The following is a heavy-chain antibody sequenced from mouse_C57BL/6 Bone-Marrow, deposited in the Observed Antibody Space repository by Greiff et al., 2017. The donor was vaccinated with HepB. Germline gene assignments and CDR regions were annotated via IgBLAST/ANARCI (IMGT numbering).Heavy chain of an antibody. CDR2: IWSGGST. V-gene: IGHV2-2*01. CDR1: SFSLTSYG. J-gene: IGHJ3*01. CDR3: ARKPHYYGSGGFAY. D-gene: IGHD1-1*01. Sequence: QVQLKQSGPGLVQPSQSLSITCTVSSFSLTSYGVHWVRQSPGKGLEWLGVIWSGGSTDYNAAFISRLSISKDNSKSQVFFKMNSLQADDTAIYYCARKPHYYGSGGFAYWGQGTLVTVSA.